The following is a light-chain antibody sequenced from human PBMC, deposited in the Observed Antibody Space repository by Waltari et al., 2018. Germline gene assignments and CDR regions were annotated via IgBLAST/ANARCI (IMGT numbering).Light chain of an antibody. V-gene: IGKV1-33*01. Sequence: DIQMTQSPSALSASVGDRVTITCQASQDISKYLNWYQHKSGKAPNLLIYDASNLERGVTSRFRGYGSGTNFTFSISSLQPEDFATYFCQQHHELQTFGQGTKLDIK. CDR2: DAS. J-gene: IGKJ2*01. CDR1: QDISKY. CDR3: QQHHELQT.